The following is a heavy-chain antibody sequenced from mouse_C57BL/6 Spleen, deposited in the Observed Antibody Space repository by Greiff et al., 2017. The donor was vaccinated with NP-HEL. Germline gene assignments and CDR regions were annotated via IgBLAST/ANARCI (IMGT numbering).Heavy chain of an antibody. CDR2: INPYNGGT. Sequence: EVQLQQSGPVLVKPGASVKMSCKASGYTFTDYYMNWVKQSHGKSLEWIGVINPYNGGTSYNQKFKGKATLTVDKSSSTAYMELNSLTSEDSAVYYCARYGDGNYGLAYWGQGTLVTVSA. CDR1: GYTFTDYY. CDR3: ARYGDGNYGLAY. V-gene: IGHV1-19*01. J-gene: IGHJ3*01. D-gene: IGHD2-1*01.